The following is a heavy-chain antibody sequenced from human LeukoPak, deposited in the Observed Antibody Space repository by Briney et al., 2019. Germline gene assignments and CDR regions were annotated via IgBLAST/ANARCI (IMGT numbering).Heavy chain of an antibody. D-gene: IGHD2-2*01. J-gene: IGHJ4*02. CDR3: ASCSSTSCSPFDY. CDR1: GGTFSSYA. V-gene: IGHV1-69*13. Sequence: ASVKVSCKASGGTFSSYAISWVRQAPGQGLEWMGGIIPIFGTPNYAQKFQGRVTITADESTSTAYMELSSLGSEDTAVYYCASCSSTSCSPFDYWGQGTLVTVSS. CDR2: IIPIFGTP.